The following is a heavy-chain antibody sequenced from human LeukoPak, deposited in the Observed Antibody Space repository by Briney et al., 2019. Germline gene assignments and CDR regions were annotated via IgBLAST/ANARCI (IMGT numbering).Heavy chain of an antibody. CDR3: ARDMGPYGGSPGAS. V-gene: IGHV3-74*01. CDR1: GFTFSGYW. CDR2: VATGGAGP. Sequence: GGSLRLSCAASGFTFSGYWMHWVRQAPGKGLVWVSRVATGGAGPSYADSVKGRFTISRDNAKNTLYLQMNSLSAEDTAVYFCARDMGPYGGSPGASWGQGTLVTVSS. D-gene: IGHD4-23*01. J-gene: IGHJ5*02.